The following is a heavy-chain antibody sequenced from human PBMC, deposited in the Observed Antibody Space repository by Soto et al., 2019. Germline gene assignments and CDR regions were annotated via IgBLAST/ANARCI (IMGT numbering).Heavy chain of an antibody. V-gene: IGHV1-69*12. Sequence: QVQLVQSGAEVKKPGSSVKVSCKASGATLDTFLNFGVTWVRRAPGQGLEWMGGIIPVFGTAHYAQKFQGRLTIRADESTRTAYMELSSLRSEDTAVYYCARGAATNILVVMYDALEIWCQGTMVTVSS. CDR2: IIPVFGTA. CDR3: ARGAATNILVVMYDALEI. CDR1: GATLDTFLNFG. D-gene: IGHD3-22*01. J-gene: IGHJ3*02.